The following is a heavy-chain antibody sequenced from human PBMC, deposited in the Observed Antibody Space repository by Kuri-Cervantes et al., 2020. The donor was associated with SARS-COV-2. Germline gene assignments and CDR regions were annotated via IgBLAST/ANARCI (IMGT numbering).Heavy chain of an antibody. Sequence: SQTLSLTCAVSGDSVSSNAAAWSWIRQSPSRGLEWLGRTFYNIQWYFDYSFSVRGPITIIPGTSKNQFSLQLTSVTPEDTAVDYCARAPGRGWPWWFDPWGQGTLVTVSS. D-gene: IGHD3-10*01. J-gene: IGHJ5*02. CDR3: ARAPGRGWPWWFDP. CDR1: GDSVSSNAAA. CDR2: TFYNIQWYF. V-gene: IGHV6-1*01.